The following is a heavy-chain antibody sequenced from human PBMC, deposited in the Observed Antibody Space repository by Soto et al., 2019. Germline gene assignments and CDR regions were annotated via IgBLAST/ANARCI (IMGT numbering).Heavy chain of an antibody. V-gene: IGHV3-23*01. CDR1: GFIFSSYA. CDR2: ISGSGGSNK. CDR3: AREAHPINLDSSSDFDY. D-gene: IGHD3-22*01. Sequence: PGGSLRLSCAASGFIFSSYAMSWVRQAPGKGLEWVSGISGSGGSNKYYADSVKGRFTISRDNSKNTLYLQMNSLRAEDTAVYYCAREAHPINLDSSSDFDYWGQGTLVTVSS. J-gene: IGHJ4*02.